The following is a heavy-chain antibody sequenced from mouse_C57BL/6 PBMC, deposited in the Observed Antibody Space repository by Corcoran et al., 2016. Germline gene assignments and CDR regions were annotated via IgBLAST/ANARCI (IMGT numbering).Heavy chain of an antibody. CDR2: ISYDGSN. J-gene: IGHJ4*01. Sequence: DVQLQESGPGLVKPSQSLSLTCSVTGYSITSGYYWNWIRQFPGNKLEWMGYISYDGSNNYNPSLKNRISITRDTSKNQFFLKLNSVTTEDTATYYCARGDYGSSYQYYYAMDYRGQGTSVTVSS. CDR3: ARGDYGSSYQYYYAMDY. D-gene: IGHD1-1*01. CDR1: GYSITSGYY. V-gene: IGHV3-6*01.